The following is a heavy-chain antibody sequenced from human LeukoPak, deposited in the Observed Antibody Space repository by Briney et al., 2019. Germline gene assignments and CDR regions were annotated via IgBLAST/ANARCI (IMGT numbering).Heavy chain of an antibody. J-gene: IGHJ4*02. D-gene: IGHD6-13*01. V-gene: IGHV3-48*01. CDR3: AGTLGYSSSWYPFDF. Sequence: PGGSLRLSCAASGFTFSSYTMNWARQAPGKGLEWVSYISSSSSTIYYADSVKGRFTISRDNAKNSLYLQMNSLRAEDTAVYYCAGTLGYSSSWYPFDFWGQGTLVTVSS. CDR1: GFTFSSYT. CDR2: ISSSSSTI.